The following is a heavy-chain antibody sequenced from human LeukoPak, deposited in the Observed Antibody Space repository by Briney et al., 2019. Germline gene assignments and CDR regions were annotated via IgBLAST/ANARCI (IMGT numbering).Heavy chain of an antibody. Sequence: SETLSLTCAVYGGSFSGYYWSWIRQPPGKGLEWIGEISHSGSTNYNPSLKSRVTISVDTSKSQFSLKLSSVTAADTAVYYCARPRVYYYGSGRSGWFDPWGQGTLVTVSS. CDR2: ISHSGST. J-gene: IGHJ5*02. D-gene: IGHD3-10*01. V-gene: IGHV4-34*01. CDR1: GGSFSGYY. CDR3: ARPRVYYYGSGRSGWFDP.